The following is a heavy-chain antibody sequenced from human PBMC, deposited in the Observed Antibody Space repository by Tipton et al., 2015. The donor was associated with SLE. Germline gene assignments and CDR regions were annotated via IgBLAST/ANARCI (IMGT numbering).Heavy chain of an antibody. CDR2: MYGSGSPT. J-gene: IGHJ3*02. CDR3: ARTKSRRKWDLQTGFDI. Sequence: TLSLTCTVSGDSLSTNYWNWIRQPAGKGLEWIGRMYGSGSPTHYNPSLESRVNMSVDTSQKQFSLKLTSVTAADTAVYYCARTKSRRKWDLQTGFDIWGPGAMVTVSS. V-gene: IGHV4-4*07. CDR1: GDSLSTNY. D-gene: IGHD1-26*01.